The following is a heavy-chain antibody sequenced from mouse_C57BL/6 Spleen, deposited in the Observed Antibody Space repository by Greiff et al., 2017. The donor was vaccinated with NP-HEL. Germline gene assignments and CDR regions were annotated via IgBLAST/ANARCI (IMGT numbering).Heavy chain of an antibody. CDR2: IYPGDGDT. V-gene: IGHV1-80*01. CDR1: GYAFSSYW. D-gene: IGHD2-5*01. J-gene: IGHJ2*01. Sequence: QVHVKQSGAELVKPGASVKISCKASGYAFSSYWMNWVKQRPGKGLEWIGQIYPGDGDTNYNGKFKGKATLTADKSSSTAYMQLSSLTSEDSAVYFCARKTYYSNPGYYFDYWGQGTTLTVSS. CDR3: ARKTYYSNPGYYFDY.